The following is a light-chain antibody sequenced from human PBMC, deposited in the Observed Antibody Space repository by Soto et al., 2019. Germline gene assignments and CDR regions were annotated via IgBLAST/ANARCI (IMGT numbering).Light chain of an antibody. CDR3: ASWDDSLNGPV. V-gene: IGLV2-14*01. CDR2: EVS. Sequence: QSALTQPASVSGSPGQSITISCTGTSSDVGGYNYVSWYQQHPDTAPKLMIFEVSNRPSGVSTRFSGSKSGNTASLTISGLQAEDEADYYCASWDDSLNGPVFGGGTKLTVL. J-gene: IGLJ2*01. CDR1: SSDVGGYNY.